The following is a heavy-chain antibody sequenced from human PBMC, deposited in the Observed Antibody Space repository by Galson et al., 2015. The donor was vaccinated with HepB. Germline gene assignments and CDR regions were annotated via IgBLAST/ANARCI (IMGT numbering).Heavy chain of an antibody. CDR3: ARATAIDPDAFDI. D-gene: IGHD3-22*01. CDR1: GYTFTGYY. Sequence: SVKVSCKASGYTFTGYYMHWVRQAPGQGLEWMGRINPNSGGTNYAQKFQGRVTMTRDTSISTAYMELSRLRSDDTVVYYCARATAIDPDAFDIWGQGTMVTVSS. J-gene: IGHJ3*02. CDR2: INPNSGGT. V-gene: IGHV1-2*05.